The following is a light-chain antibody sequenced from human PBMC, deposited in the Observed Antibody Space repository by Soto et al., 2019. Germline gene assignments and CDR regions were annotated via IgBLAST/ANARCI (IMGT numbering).Light chain of an antibody. J-gene: IGLJ1*01. CDR3: CSSAPESTYV. V-gene: IGLV2-23*01. CDR2: KGT. CDR1: SNDVGAYNS. Sequence: QSALAQPASVSGSPGQSITISCTGTSNDVGAYNSVSWYQQHPHKAPQVIIYKGTQRPSGISTRFSGSTSGNVASLTISGHQADDEADYFCCSSAPESTYVFGSGTKLTVL.